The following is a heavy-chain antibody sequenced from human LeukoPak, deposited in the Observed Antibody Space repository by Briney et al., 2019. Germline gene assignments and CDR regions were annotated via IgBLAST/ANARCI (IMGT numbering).Heavy chain of an antibody. CDR3: ASLSNGAENWFDP. V-gene: IGHV4-59*01. J-gene: IGHJ5*02. D-gene: IGHD2-8*01. CDR2: IYYSGST. Sequence: SQTLSLTCTVSGGSISSYYWSWIRQPPGKGLEWIGYIYYSGSTNYNPSLKSRVTISVDTSKNQFSLKLSSVTAADTAVYYCASLSNGAENWFDPWGQGTLVTVSS. CDR1: GGSISSYY.